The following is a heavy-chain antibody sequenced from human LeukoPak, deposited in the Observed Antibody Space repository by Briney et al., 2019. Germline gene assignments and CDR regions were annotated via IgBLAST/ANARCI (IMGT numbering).Heavy chain of an antibody. CDR2: ISTDGSST. CDR1: GFTFSSYW. V-gene: IGHV3-74*01. CDR3: ARLRITIFGVAPSYYFDY. D-gene: IGHD3-3*01. Sequence: GGSLRLSCAASGFTFSSYWMHWVRQAPGKGLVWVSRISTDGSSTSYADSVKGRFTISRDNAKNTLYLQMNSLRAEDTAVYYCARLRITIFGVAPSYYFDYWGQGTLVTVSS. J-gene: IGHJ4*02.